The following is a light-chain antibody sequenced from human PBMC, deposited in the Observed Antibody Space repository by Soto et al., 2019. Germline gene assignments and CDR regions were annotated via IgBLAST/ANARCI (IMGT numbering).Light chain of an antibody. CDR2: NNN. CDR1: SSNIGAGYD. V-gene: IGLV1-40*01. J-gene: IGLJ2*01. Sequence: QSVLTQPPSVSGAPGQRVTIPCTGSSSNIGAGYDVHWYQQLPGTAPKLLIFNNNNRPSGVPDRFSGSKSATSASLAITGLQAEDEGDYYCQSYDSSLRGVLFGGGTKLTVL. CDR3: QSYDSSLRGVL.